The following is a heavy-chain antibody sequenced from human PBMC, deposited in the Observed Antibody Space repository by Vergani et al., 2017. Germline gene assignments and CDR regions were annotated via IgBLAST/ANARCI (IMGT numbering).Heavy chain of an antibody. CDR3: VRGGLATIYNWFDP. V-gene: IGHV3-64*04. J-gene: IGHJ5*01. CDR1: GFTFSTFN. D-gene: IGHD5-24*01. CDR2: ISSDGKST. Sequence: LESGGGLVQPGGSIRLSCFGSGFTFSTFNMHWVRQIPGKGLEYISGISSDGKSTNYAKSVKGRFIVTRDNAKKFIYLQMNSLRADDTAVYYCVRGGLATIYNWFDPGGQGTRVTVSS.